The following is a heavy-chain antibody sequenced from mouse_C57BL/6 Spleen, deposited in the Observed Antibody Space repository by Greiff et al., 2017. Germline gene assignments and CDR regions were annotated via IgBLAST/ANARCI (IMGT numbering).Heavy chain of an antibody. CDR2: LWTGGGP. V-gene: IGHV2-9-1*01. CDR3: AIVPYSNDARDY. Sequence: VQLQESGPGLVAPSQSLSITCTVSGFSLTSYAISWVRQPPGKGLEWLGVLWTGGGPNYNSALKSRLSISKDNSKSQVFLKMNSLQTDDTARYXCAIVPYSNDARDYRGQGTSVTVSS. CDR1: GFSLTSYA. J-gene: IGHJ4*01. D-gene: IGHD2-5*01.